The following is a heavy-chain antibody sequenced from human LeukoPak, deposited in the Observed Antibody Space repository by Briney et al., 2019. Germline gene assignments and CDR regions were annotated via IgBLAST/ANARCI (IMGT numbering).Heavy chain of an antibody. CDR3: ARHQLRGFLDDN. Sequence: SETLSLTCTVSGGSISSYYWSWIRQPPGKGLEWIGYIYYSGSTNYNPSLKSRVTISVDTSKNQFSLKLSSVTAADAAVYFCARHQLRGFLDDNWGQGTLVTVSS. D-gene: IGHD3-10*01. CDR1: GGSISSYY. V-gene: IGHV4-59*08. CDR2: IYYSGST. J-gene: IGHJ4*02.